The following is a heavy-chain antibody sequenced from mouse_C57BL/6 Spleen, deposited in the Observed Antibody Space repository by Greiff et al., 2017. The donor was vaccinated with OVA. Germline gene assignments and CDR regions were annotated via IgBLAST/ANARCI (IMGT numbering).Heavy chain of an antibody. J-gene: IGHJ1*03. CDR2: IDPENGDT. V-gene: IGHV14-4*01. CDR3: TTDYYGSSDWYFDV. CDR1: GFNIKDDY. Sequence: EVQLKESGAELVRPGASVKLSCTASGFNIKDDYMHWVKQRPEQGLEWIGWIDPENGDTEYASKFQGKATITADTSSNTAYLQLSSLTSEDTAVYYCTTDYYGSSDWYFDVWGTGTTVTVSS. D-gene: IGHD1-1*01.